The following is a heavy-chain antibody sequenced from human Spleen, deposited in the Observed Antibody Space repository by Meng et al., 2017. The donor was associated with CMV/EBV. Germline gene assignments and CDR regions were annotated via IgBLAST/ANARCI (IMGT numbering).Heavy chain of an antibody. D-gene: IGHD3-3*01. V-gene: IGHV1-2*02. CDR2: INPNSGGT. CDR3: ARRGTDFWSGYSFDY. CDR1: GYTFTSYD. Sequence: ASVKVSCKASGYTFTSYDINWVRQATGQGLEWMGWINPNSGGTKSAQKFQGRVTMTRDTSISTAYMELSRLRSDDTAVYYCARRGTDFWSGYSFDYWGQGTLVTVSS. J-gene: IGHJ4*02.